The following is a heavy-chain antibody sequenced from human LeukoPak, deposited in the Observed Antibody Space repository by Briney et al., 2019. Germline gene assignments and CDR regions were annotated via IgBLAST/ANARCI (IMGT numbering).Heavy chain of an antibody. CDR3: AKDGVTCSSTSCDLEYFDY. J-gene: IGHJ4*02. CDR1: GFTFSSYS. V-gene: IGHV3-23*01. CDR2: ISRSGGST. Sequence: GGSLRLSCAASGFTFSSYSMNWVRQAPGKGLEWVSAISRSGGSTYYADSVKGRFTISRDNSKNTLYLQMNSLRAEDTAVYYCAKDGVTCSSTSCDLEYFDYWGQGTLVTVSS. D-gene: IGHD2-2*01.